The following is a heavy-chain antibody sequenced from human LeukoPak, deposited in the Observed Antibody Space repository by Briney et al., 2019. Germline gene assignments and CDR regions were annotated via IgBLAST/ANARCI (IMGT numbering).Heavy chain of an antibody. V-gene: IGHV4-39*07. CDR1: GGSISSSSYY. Sequence: SETLSLTCTVSGGSISSSSYYWGWIRQPPGKGLEWIGSIYYSGSTYYNPSLKSRVTISVDTSKNQFSLKLSSVTAADTAVYYCARGLHYDFWSGLGGNGEFDYWGQGTLVTVSS. D-gene: IGHD3-3*01. CDR2: IYYSGST. J-gene: IGHJ4*02. CDR3: ARGLHYDFWSGLGGNGEFDY.